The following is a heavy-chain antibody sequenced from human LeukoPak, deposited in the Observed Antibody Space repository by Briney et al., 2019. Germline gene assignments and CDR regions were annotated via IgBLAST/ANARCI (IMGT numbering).Heavy chain of an antibody. V-gene: IGHV3-74*01. CDR2: INTDTRGT. CDR3: ARAGAYHFVN. J-gene: IGHJ4*02. Sequence: GGSLRLSCAASGFTFTDYWMHWVRQVPGKGLVWVSIINTDTRGTYYADSVKGRFTISRDNAKSILYLQMDSLRAEDTAVYYCARAGAYHFVNWGQGTLVTVSS. D-gene: IGHD3-16*01. CDR1: GFTFTDYW.